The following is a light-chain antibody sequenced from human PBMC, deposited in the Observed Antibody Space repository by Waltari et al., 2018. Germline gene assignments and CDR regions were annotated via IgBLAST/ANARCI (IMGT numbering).Light chain of an antibody. CDR3: QQSYSTPLT. CDR2: AAS. Sequence: DIQMTQSPSSLSPSVGDRVTITCRASQSISSFLNWYQQKPGKVPKLLIYAASSLQSGVPSRFRGSGSGTDFTLTISILQPEDFATYYCQQSYSTPLTFGGGTKVEIK. CDR1: QSISSF. V-gene: IGKV1-39*01. J-gene: IGKJ4*01.